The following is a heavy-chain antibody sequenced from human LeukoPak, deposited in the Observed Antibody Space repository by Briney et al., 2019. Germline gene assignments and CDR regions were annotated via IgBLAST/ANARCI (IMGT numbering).Heavy chain of an antibody. J-gene: IGHJ4*02. D-gene: IGHD2-15*01. CDR1: GYTFPSYY. V-gene: IGHV1-46*01. CDR3: ARDRGYCSGGSCYEGY. CDR2: INPSGGST. Sequence: ASVKVSCKASGYTFPSYYMHWVRQAPGQGLEWMGIINPSGGSTSYAQNFQGRVTMTRDTSTSTVYMELSSLRSEDTAVYYCARDRGYCSGGSCYEGYWGQGTLVTVSS.